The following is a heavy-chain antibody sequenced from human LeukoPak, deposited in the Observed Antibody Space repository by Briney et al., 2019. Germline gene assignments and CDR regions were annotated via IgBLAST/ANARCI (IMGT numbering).Heavy chain of an antibody. CDR1: GGSFSSGGYY. CDR3: ARGTGGASTNFDY. D-gene: IGHD1-14*01. J-gene: IGHJ4*02. Sequence: PSETLSLTCTVSGGSFSSGGYYWSWIRPPPGKGLEGIVYIYYSGSTYYNPSLKSRVTISLDTSKNQFSLNLSSVTAADTAVYYCARGTGGASTNFDYWGQGTLVTVSS. CDR2: IYYSGST. V-gene: IGHV4-30-4*01.